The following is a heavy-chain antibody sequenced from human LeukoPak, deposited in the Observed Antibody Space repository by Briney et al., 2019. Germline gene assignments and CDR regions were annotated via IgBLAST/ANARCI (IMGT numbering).Heavy chain of an antibody. CDR1: GGTFSSYA. J-gene: IGHJ6*02. CDR2: IIPIFGIA. CDR3: ARIGVSSVVYYYGMDV. V-gene: IGHV1-69*04. Sequence: ASVKVSCKASGGTFSSYAISWVRQAPGQGLEWMGRIIPIFGIANYAQKFQGRVTITADKSTSTAYMELSSLRSEDTAVYYCARIGVSSVVYYYGMDVWGQGTTVTVSS. D-gene: IGHD3-3*01.